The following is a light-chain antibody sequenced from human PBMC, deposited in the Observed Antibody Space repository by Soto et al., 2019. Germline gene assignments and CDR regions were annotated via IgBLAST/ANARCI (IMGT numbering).Light chain of an antibody. CDR2: GAS. CDR3: QQYGSSPFT. Sequence: DIVLTQSPGTLSLSPGERATFSCRVSQSISSTSLAWYQQKPGQAPRLLMYGASSRATGIPDRFSGSGSGADFTLTISRLEPEDFAVYYCQQYGSSPFTFGPGTKVDIK. CDR1: QSISSTS. V-gene: IGKV3-20*01. J-gene: IGKJ3*01.